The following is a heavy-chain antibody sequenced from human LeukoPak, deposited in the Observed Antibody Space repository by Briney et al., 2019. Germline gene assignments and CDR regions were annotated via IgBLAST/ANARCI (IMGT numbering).Heavy chain of an antibody. J-gene: IGHJ3*02. CDR2: MNPNSGNT. Sequence: ASVKVSCKASGYTFTSYDINWVRQATGQGLEWTGWMNPNSGNTGYAQKFQGRVTMTRNTSISTAYMELSSLRSEDTAVYYRARGSPYYYDSSGYAPDAFDIWCQGTMVTVSS. D-gene: IGHD3-22*01. CDR3: ARGSPYYYDSSGYAPDAFDI. CDR1: GYTFTSYD. V-gene: IGHV1-8*01.